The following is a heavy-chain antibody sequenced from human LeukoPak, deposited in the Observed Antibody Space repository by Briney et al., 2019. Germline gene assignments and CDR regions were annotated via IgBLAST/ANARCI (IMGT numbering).Heavy chain of an antibody. J-gene: IGHJ6*03. CDR1: GGSISSYY. Sequence: SETLSLTRTVSGGSISSYYWSWIRQPPGKGLEWIGYIYYSGSTNYNPSLKSRVTISVDTSKNQFSLKLSSVTAADTAVYYCARLGLRYYYYYYMDVWGKGTTVTVSS. CDR2: IYYSGST. CDR3: ARLGLRYYYYYYMDV. V-gene: IGHV4-59*01. D-gene: IGHD4-17*01.